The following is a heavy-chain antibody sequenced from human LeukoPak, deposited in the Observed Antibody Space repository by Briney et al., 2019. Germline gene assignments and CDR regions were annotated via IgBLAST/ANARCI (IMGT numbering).Heavy chain of an antibody. CDR1: GYTFTSYG. J-gene: IGHJ3*02. D-gene: IGHD2-2*01. Sequence: WASVKVSCKASGYTFTSYGISWVRQAPGQGLEWMGIVNPSGGSTSYAQKFQGRVTMTRDTSTSTVYMELSSLRSEDTAVYYCARGLVVPAAHDAFDIWGQGTMVTVSS. CDR2: VNPSGGST. V-gene: IGHV1-46*01. CDR3: ARGLVVPAAHDAFDI.